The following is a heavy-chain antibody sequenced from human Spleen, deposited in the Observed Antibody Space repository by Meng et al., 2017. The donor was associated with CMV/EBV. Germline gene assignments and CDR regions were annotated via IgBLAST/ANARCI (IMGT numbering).Heavy chain of an antibody. CDR2: IYYSGNN. CDR1: EGSIRSSSDD. J-gene: IGHJ5*02. Sequence: CEGSIRSSSDDWGWIRRPPGKGLEWSGSIYYSGNNYYKPSLKSRVTISVDTSKNQFSLKLSSVTAADTAVYYCARQTQWLDDHWFDPWGQGTLVTVSS. V-gene: IGHV4-39*01. D-gene: IGHD6-19*01. CDR3: ARQTQWLDDHWFDP.